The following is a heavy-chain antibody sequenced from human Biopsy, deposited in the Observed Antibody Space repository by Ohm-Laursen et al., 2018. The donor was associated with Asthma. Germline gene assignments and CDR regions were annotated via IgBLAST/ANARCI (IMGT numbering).Heavy chain of an antibody. CDR3: ARLADCSGGACYSYGWFDP. CDR1: GGSIRSHD. J-gene: IGHJ5*02. V-gene: IGHV4-59*11. Sequence: TLSLTCTVSGGSIRSHDWTWTRLPPGKGLEYIGDVSHTGSTNYNPSLKSRVTMSLDTSKNQFSLRLTSVTPADTAVYYCARLADCSGGACYSYGWFDPWGQGTRVTVSS. D-gene: IGHD2-15*01. CDR2: VSHTGST.